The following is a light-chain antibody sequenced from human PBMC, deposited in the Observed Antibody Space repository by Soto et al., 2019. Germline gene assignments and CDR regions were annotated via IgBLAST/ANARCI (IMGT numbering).Light chain of an antibody. CDR3: QQYHQWPVA. CDR1: HGVGNN. J-gene: IGKJ4*01. CDR2: GAS. Sequence: GMTQSPTTLSVSPGERATLSCRASHGVGNNLAWYQQIPGQAPRLLIYGASTRATGVPARFSGSGSATQFTLTISSLQSEDFGFYYCQQYHQWPVAFGGGTKVDIK. V-gene: IGKV3-15*01.